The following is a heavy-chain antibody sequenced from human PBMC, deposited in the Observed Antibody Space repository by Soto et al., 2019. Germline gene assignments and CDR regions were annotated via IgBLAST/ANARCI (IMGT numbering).Heavy chain of an antibody. Sequence: QEQLVQSGPEVKKPGSSVKVSCKDSGGLFSSFAISWVRQAPGEGLEWLGGIIPVFGTTNYAEKFQGRVTITADESTNTAYMELTSLTSGDTAIYDCARGGGPYVWFNEFWGQGTLVTVSS. J-gene: IGHJ4*02. CDR2: IIPVFGTT. V-gene: IGHV1-69*01. D-gene: IGHD3-16*01. CDR3: ARGGGPYVWFNEF. CDR1: GGLFSSFA.